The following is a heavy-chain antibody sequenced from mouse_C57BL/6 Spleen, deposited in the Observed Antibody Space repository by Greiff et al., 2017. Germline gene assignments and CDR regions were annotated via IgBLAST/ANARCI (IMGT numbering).Heavy chain of an antibody. Sequence: QVQLQQPGAELVRPGSSVKLSCKASGYTFTSYRMHWVKQRPIQGLEWIGNIDPSDSATHYNHKFKDKATLTVDKSSSTAYMQLSSLTSEDSAVYYCARGYYEDDRYALDYWGQGTSVTVSS. CDR3: ARGYYEDDRYALDY. CDR1: GYTFTSYR. CDR2: IDPSDSAT. V-gene: IGHV1-52*01. J-gene: IGHJ4*01. D-gene: IGHD2-4*01.